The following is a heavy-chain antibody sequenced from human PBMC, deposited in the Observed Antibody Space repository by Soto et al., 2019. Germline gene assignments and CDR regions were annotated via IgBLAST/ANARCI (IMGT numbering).Heavy chain of an antibody. V-gene: IGHV3-30*18. J-gene: IGHJ6*02. CDR1: GFTFSSYG. D-gene: IGHD3-10*01. CDR3: AKTGYGSGSYYIESVDYYDYGMDV. CDR2: ISYDGSNK. Sequence: GGSLRLSCAASGFTFSSYGMHWVRQAPGKGLGWVAVISYDGSNKYYADSVKGRFTISGDNSKNTLYLQMNSLRAEETAVYYCAKTGYGSGSYYIESVDYYDYGMDVSGQGTTVTVSS.